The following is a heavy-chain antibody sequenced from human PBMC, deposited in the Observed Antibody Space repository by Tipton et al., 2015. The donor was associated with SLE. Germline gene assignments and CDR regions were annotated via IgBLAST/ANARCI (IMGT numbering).Heavy chain of an antibody. J-gene: IGHJ4*02. CDR1: GGTFNNYG. D-gene: IGHD6-6*01. Sequence: QVQLVQSGAEVKKPGSSVKVSCKVSGGTFNNYGINWVRQAPGQGLEWVGGIVPFIRTANYAQRFQGRVSITTDESTLTVSMELTSLRSEDTAVYYCARGGFASSYRFDYWGQGIQVTVSS. V-gene: IGHV1-69*01. CDR2: IVPFIRTA. CDR3: ARGGFASSYRFDY.